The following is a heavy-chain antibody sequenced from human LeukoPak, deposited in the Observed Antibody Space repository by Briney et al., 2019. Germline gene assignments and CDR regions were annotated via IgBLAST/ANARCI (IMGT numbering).Heavy chain of an antibody. D-gene: IGHD3-22*01. CDR1: GGSISSGDYY. V-gene: IGHV4-30-4*08. J-gene: IGHJ3*02. CDR3: ARGGAYYYDSSGDAFDI. Sequence: SETLSLTCTVSGGSISSGDYYWSWIRQPPGKGLEWIGYIYYSGSTYYNPSLESRVTISVDTSKNQFSLKLSSVTAADTAVYYCARGGAYYYDSSGDAFDIWGQGTMVTVSS. CDR2: IYYSGST.